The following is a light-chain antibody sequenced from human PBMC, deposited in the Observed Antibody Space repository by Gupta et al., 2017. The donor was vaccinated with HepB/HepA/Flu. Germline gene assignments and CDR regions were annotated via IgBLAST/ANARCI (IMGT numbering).Light chain of an antibody. CDR2: WAS. Sequence: DIVMTQSPDSLAVSLGERATINCKSSQSVLYSSNNKNYLAWYHQKPGQPPKLLIYWASTRESGVPDRFSGSGSGTDFTLTINSLQAEDVAVYYCQQYYSIPYTFGQGTKLEIK. CDR1: QSVLYSSNNKNY. J-gene: IGKJ2*01. CDR3: QQYYSIPYT. V-gene: IGKV4-1*01.